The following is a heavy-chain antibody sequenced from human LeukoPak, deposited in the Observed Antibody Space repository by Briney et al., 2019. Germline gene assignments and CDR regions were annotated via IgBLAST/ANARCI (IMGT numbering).Heavy chain of an antibody. CDR1: GYTFINYD. Sequence: GASVKVSCKASGYTFINYDINWVRQATGQGPEWMGWMSPNSGNTGYAQNFQGRVTMTSDTSISTAYMELSSLRSEDTAVYYCARDPNYYGMDVWGQGTTVTVSS. V-gene: IGHV1-8*01. CDR2: MSPNSGNT. J-gene: IGHJ6*02. CDR3: ARDPNYYGMDV.